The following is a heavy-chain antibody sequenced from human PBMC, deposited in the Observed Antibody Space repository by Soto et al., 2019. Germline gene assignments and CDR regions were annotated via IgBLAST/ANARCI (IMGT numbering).Heavy chain of an antibody. CDR3: ARDMEFCTNGLCYWFDY. V-gene: IGHV3-21*01. CDR2: ISGSGSYI. J-gene: IGHJ4*02. Sequence: GGSLRLSCAASGFTFSSYAMNWVRQAPGKGLEWVSSISGSGSYIYYADSVKGRFTFSRDNAKNSLYLQMNSLRAEDTAVYYCARDMEFCTNGLCYWFDYWGQGTLVTVSS. CDR1: GFTFSSYA. D-gene: IGHD2-8*01.